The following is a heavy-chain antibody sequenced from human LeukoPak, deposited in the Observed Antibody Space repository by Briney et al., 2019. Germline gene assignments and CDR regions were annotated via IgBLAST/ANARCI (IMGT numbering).Heavy chain of an antibody. CDR1: AFTFDDYA. Sequence: TGGSLRLSGAASAFTFDDYAMHWVRQGPGKSLEWVSLINENGDIAYYGDSVRGRFTVSRDNAKNSLYLQMNSLTTEDTALYYCAKARWEPNFDYWGQGTLVTVSS. J-gene: IGHJ4*02. CDR3: AKARWEPNFDY. CDR2: INENGDIA. V-gene: IGHV3-43*02. D-gene: IGHD1-26*01.